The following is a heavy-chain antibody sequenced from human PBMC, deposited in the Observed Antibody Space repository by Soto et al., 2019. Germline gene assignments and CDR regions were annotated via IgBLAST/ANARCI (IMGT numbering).Heavy chain of an antibody. V-gene: IGHV4-30-2*01. Sequence: SETLSLTCAVSGGSISGTTYSWSWIRQPPGKGLEWIGYIYDSGNTYYNPSLKSQFSISVDRSKNQFSLKLSSVTAADTAVYYCARLGPAVAAAIFDYWGQGTLATVSS. CDR2: IYDSGNT. CDR3: ARLGPAVAAAIFDY. J-gene: IGHJ4*02. D-gene: IGHD2-2*01. CDR1: GGSISGTTYS.